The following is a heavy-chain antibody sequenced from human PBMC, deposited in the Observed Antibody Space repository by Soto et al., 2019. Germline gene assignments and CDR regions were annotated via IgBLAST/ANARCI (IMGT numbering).Heavy chain of an antibody. V-gene: IGHV3-23*01. D-gene: IGHD3-10*01. CDR2: ISGSGGST. CDR3: AKDLADSGSYLAFDI. Sequence: PGGSLRLSCVASGFTFSSYAMSWFRQPPGKGLEWVSGISGSGGSTYYPDSVKGRFTISRDNSKNTLYLQMNSLRAEDTAVYYCAKDLADSGSYLAFDIWGQGTVVTVSS. J-gene: IGHJ3*02. CDR1: GFTFSSYA.